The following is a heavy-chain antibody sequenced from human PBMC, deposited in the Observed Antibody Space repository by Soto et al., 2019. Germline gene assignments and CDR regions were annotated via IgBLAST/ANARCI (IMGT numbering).Heavy chain of an antibody. CDR3: ASLYSGYEYDVDY. D-gene: IGHD5-12*01. V-gene: IGHV4-59*08. Sequence: QVQLQESGPGLVKPSETLSLTCSVSGGSISSYYWSWIRQPPGKGLEGIGYIYYSGSTNYNPSLKSRVTISVDTSKNQFSLKLSSVTAADTSVYYCASLYSGYEYDVDYWGQGTLVTVSS. CDR2: IYYSGST. J-gene: IGHJ4*02. CDR1: GGSISSYY.